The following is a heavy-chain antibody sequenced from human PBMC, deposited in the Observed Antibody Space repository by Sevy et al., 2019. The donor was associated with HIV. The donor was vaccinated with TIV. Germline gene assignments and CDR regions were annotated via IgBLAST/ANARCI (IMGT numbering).Heavy chain of an antibody. CDR3: AKWESSWYGDLYFDL. D-gene: IGHD6-13*01. Sequence: GGSLRLSCEASGFTFSTFAMGWVRQAPGKGLEWVSTLSGGGTTYYADSVKGRFTISRDNSKNTLFLQMNSLRAEDTALYYCAKWESSWYGDLYFDLWGQGTLVTVSS. CDR1: GFTFSTFA. V-gene: IGHV3-23*01. CDR2: LSGGGTT. J-gene: IGHJ4*02.